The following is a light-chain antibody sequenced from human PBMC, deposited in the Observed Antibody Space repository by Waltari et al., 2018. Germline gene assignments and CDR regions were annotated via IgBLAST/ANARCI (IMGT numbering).Light chain of an antibody. CDR1: QSVGTS. J-gene: IGKJ4*01. CDR2: DAS. CDR3: QQRSIWPPLT. V-gene: IGKV3-11*01. Sequence: EVVLTQSPATLSLSPGERATLYCRASQSVGTSLAWYQQKPGQAPRLLIVDASNRAAGIPGRFSGRVSGTDFTLTITNLEPEDFAVYYCQQRSIWPPLTFGGGTHVDVK.